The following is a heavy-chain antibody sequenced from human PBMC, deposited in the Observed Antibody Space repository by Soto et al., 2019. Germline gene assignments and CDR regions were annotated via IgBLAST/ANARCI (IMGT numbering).Heavy chain of an antibody. CDR3: AKEGGLSGSYYISSSYYFDY. CDR1: GFTFSSYG. J-gene: IGHJ4*02. CDR2: ISYDGSNT. V-gene: IGHV3-30*18. D-gene: IGHD1-26*01. Sequence: PGGSLRLSCVAFGFTFSSYGMHWVRQAPGKGLEWVAIISYDGSNTYYADSVKGRFTISRDNSKNTLYLQMNSLRAEDTSVYYCAKEGGLSGSYYISSSYYFDYWGQGT.